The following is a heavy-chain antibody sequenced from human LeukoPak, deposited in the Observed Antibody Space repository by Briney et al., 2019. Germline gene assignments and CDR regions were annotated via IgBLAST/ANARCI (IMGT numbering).Heavy chain of an antibody. J-gene: IGHJ6*02. CDR2: MNPNSGNT. CDR3: ARVGGYYYYYGMDV. V-gene: IGHV1-8*01. Sequence: WASVKVSCKASGYTFTSYDINWVRRATGQGLEWMGWMNPNSGNTGYAQKFQGRVTMTRNTSISTAYMELSSLRSEDTAVYYCARVGGYYYYYGMDVWGQGTTVTVSS. CDR1: GYTFTSYD.